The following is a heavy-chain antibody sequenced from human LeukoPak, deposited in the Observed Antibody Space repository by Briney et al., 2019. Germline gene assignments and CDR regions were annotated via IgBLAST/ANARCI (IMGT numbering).Heavy chain of an antibody. CDR3: AKDEVVPGYYYTDV. CDR2: IRYDGSNK. J-gene: IGHJ6*03. D-gene: IGHD2-2*01. CDR1: GFTFSSYG. Sequence: GGSLRLSCAASGFTFSSYGMHWVRQAPGKGLEWVAFIRYDGSNKYYANSVKGRFTISRDNSKNTMYLQMNSLSAEDTAVYYCAKDEVVPGYYYTDVWGRGTTVTISS. V-gene: IGHV3-30*02.